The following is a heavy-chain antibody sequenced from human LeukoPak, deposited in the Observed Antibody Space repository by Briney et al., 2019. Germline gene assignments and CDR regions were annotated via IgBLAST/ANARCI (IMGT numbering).Heavy chain of an antibody. CDR1: GGSFSGYY. J-gene: IGHJ5*02. D-gene: IGHD4-23*01. V-gene: IGHV4-34*01. Sequence: SETLSLTCAVYGGSFSGYYWSWIRQPPGKGLEWIGEINHSGSTSYNPSLKSRVTISVDTSKNQFSLKLSSVTAADTAVYYCARNYGGGGYNWFDPCGQGTLVTVSS. CDR2: INHSGST. CDR3: ARNYGGGGYNWFDP.